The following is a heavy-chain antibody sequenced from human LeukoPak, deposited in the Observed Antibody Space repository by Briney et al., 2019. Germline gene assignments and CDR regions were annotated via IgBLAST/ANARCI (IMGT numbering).Heavy chain of an antibody. Sequence: SSETLSLTCSVSGGSISRSTYYWGWIRQPPGKGLEWIGSIYHSGSTYYNPSHKSRVTISVDTSKNQFSLKLSSVTAADTAVYYCARCPATGGAYNWFDPWGQGTLVTVSS. CDR3: ARCPATGGAYNWFDP. J-gene: IGHJ5*02. CDR2: IYHSGST. CDR1: GGSISRSTYY. D-gene: IGHD3-10*01. V-gene: IGHV4-39*07.